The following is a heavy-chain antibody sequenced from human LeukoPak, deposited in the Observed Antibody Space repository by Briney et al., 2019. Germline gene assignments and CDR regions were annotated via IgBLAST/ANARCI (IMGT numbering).Heavy chain of an antibody. Sequence: GGSLRLSCGASGFSFSTYGMHWVRQAPGKGLEWVSVIPHDGSRQYYADSVKGRFTISRDNSRNMLYLQMNSLRPEDTAVYYCAKDWGSCFHSGSSYFDHWGQGALVTVSS. J-gene: IGHJ4*02. D-gene: IGHD3-16*01. CDR1: GFSFSTYG. CDR3: AKDWGSCFHSGSSYFDH. V-gene: IGHV3-30*18. CDR2: IPHDGSRQ.